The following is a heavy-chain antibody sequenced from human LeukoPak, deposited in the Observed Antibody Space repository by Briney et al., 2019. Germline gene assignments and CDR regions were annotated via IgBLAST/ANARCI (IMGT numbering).Heavy chain of an antibody. V-gene: IGHV3-23*01. CDR1: GFTFSSYA. J-gene: IGHJ4*02. CDR3: AKYDLIYRYYYDSSGDFDY. CDR2: ISGSGGST. D-gene: IGHD3-22*01. Sequence: GGSLRLSCAASGFTFSSYAMSWVRQAPGKGLEWVSAISGSGGSTYYADSVKGWFTISRDNSKNTLYLQMNSLRAEDTAVYYCAKYDLIYRYYYDSSGDFDYWGQGTLVTVSS.